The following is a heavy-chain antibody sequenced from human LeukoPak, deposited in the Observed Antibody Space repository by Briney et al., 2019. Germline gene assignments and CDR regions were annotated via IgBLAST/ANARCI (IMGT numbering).Heavy chain of an antibody. J-gene: IGHJ4*02. V-gene: IGHV1-2*02. D-gene: IGHD3-16*01. CDR3: ARDNDSRDPPHFDY. CDR1: GYTFTGYY. CDR2: INPNSGGT. Sequence: ASVKVSCKASGYTFTGYYMHWVRQAPGQGLEWMGWINPNSGGTNYAQKFQGRVTMTRDTSISTAYMELSSLTSDDTAVYYCARDNDSRDPPHFDYWGQGTLVTVSS.